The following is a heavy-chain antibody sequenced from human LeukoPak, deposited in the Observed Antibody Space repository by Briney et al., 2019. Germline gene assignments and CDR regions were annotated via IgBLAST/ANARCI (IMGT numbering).Heavy chain of an antibody. CDR2: ISGSGANT. CDR3: VKDGPHYDNLTGYPRRTYYFDY. CDR1: GFTFSSYA. V-gene: IGHV3-23*01. Sequence: GVSLSLSCAASGFTFSSYAMSWVRQSPGKGLEWVSDISGSGANTNYAASVKGRFAISRDNSKNTLYLQMNSLRAEDTALYYCVKDGPHYDNLTGYPRRTYYFDYWGQGTLVTVSP. J-gene: IGHJ4*02. D-gene: IGHD3-9*01.